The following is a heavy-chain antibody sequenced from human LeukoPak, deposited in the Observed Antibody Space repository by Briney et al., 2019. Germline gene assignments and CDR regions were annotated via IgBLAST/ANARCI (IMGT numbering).Heavy chain of an antibody. V-gene: IGHV1-46*01. CDR3: ASVYNYGMDV. CDR1: GYTVTSYY. J-gene: IGHJ6*02. CDR2: LNPSGGST. Sequence: ASVNVSCKASGYTVTSYYMHWVRQAPGQGLEWMGILNPSGGSTSYAQKFQGRATLTRATSTSTVYMELSSLRSEDTAVYYCASVYNYGMDVWGQGTTVIVSS.